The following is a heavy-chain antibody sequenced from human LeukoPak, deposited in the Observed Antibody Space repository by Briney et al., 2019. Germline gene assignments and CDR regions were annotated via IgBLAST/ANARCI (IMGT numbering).Heavy chain of an antibody. CDR3: ARRRSNGSGSYARDYYYYGMDV. D-gene: IGHD3-10*01. CDR2: IIPIFGTA. V-gene: IGHV1-69*01. J-gene: IGHJ6*02. CDR1: GGTFSSYA. Sequence: GSSVKVSCKASGGTFSSYAISWVRQAPGQGLEWMGGIIPIFGTANYAQKFQGRVTITADESTSTAYMELSSLRSVDTAVYYCARRRSNGSGSYARDYYYYGMDVWGQGTTVTVSS.